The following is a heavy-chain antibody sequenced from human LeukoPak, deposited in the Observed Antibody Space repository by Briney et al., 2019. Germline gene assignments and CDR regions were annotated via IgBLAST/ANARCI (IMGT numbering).Heavy chain of an antibody. J-gene: IGHJ4*02. Sequence: GGSLRLSCAASGFTFSSYGMHWVRQAPGKGLEWVAVITDDGNSKSYVESVKGRFSIARDNSKNTLYLQMDSLRPEDTAVYFCAGGLLGCRGGSCYPTDYWGQGTLVTVSS. V-gene: IGHV3-30*03. CDR1: GFTFSSYG. CDR3: AGGLLGCRGGSCYPTDY. D-gene: IGHD2-15*01. CDR2: ITDDGNSK.